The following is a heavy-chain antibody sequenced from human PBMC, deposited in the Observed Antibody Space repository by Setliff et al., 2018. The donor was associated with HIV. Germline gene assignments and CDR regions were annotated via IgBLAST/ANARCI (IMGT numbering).Heavy chain of an antibody. CDR2: ISAFNGPT. CDR1: GYTFATYG. D-gene: IGHD3-10*01. CDR3: AREYGAGSYYWYFDL. V-gene: IGHV1-18*01. Sequence: ASVKVSCKASGYTFATYGISWLRQAPGQGLEWMGWISAFNGPTNYAQKFQGRVTITPDTSTSTAYMELRSLRSDDTAVYYCAREYGAGSYYWYFDLWGRGTLVTVSS. J-gene: IGHJ2*01.